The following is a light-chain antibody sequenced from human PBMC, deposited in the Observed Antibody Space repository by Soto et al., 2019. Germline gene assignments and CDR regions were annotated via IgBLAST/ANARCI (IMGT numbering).Light chain of an antibody. Sequence: EIVLTQSPATLSLSPGERATLSCRASQSVSSYLAWYQQKPGQAPRLLIYDASNRATGIPARFSGSGSGTEFTLTISILEPEDVAVYYYQQRSNWPPGFGPGTKVDIK. J-gene: IGKJ3*01. CDR1: QSVSSY. CDR2: DAS. CDR3: QQRSNWPPG. V-gene: IGKV3-11*01.